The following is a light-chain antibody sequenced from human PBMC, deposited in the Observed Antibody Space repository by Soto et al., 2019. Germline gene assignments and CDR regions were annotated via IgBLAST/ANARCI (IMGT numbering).Light chain of an antibody. J-gene: IGKJ1*01. Sequence: EIVMTQSPATLSVSPGERATLSCTASHYIYSNVAWFQQRPGQAPRLLIYRASTRATGTPARFSGSGSGTEFTLTITSLPSEDFALYYCQQYHNLWTFGQGKEVDIK. CDR1: HYIYSN. CDR2: RAS. CDR3: QQYHNLWT. V-gene: IGKV3-15*01.